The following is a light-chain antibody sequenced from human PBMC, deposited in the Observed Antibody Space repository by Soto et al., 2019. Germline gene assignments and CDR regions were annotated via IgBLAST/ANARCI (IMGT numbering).Light chain of an antibody. J-gene: IGLJ2*01. Sequence: SYELTQPPSVSVSPGQTASITCSGDTLGDKYACWYQQKPGQSPVLVIYQDSKRPSGIPERFSGSNSGNTATLTISGTQAMDEADYYCQAWDSSIHVVFGGGTKVTVL. CDR2: QDS. CDR3: QAWDSSIHVV. CDR1: TLGDKY. V-gene: IGLV3-1*01.